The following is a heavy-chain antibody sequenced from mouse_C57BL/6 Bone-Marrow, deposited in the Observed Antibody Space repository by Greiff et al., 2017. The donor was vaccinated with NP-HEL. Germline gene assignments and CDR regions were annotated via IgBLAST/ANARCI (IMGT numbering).Heavy chain of an antibody. Sequence: EVQLQQSGPELVKPGASVKISCKASGYSSTGYYMNWVKQSPEKSLEWIGEINPSTGGTTYNQKFKAKATLTVDKSSSTAYMQLKSLTSEDSAVYYCARGTLGNAMDYWGQGTSVTVSS. J-gene: IGHJ4*01. D-gene: IGHD2-10*02. CDR2: INPSTGGT. V-gene: IGHV1-42*01. CDR1: GYSSTGYY. CDR3: ARGTLGNAMDY.